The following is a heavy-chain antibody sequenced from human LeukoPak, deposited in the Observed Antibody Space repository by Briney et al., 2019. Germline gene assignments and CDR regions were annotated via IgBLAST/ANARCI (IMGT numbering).Heavy chain of an antibody. V-gene: IGHV3-30*04. CDR3: ARDPLGTRPGFDY. CDR1: GFTFSSYA. Sequence: PGRSLRLSCAASGFTFSSYAMHWVRQAPGKGLEWVAVISYDGSNKYYADSVKGRFTISRDNSKNTLYLQMSSLRAEDTAVYYCARDPLGTRPGFDYWGQGTLVTVSS. D-gene: IGHD1-1*01. J-gene: IGHJ4*02. CDR2: ISYDGSNK.